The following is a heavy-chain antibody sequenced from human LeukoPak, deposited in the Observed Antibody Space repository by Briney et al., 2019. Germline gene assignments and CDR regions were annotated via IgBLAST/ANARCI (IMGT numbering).Heavy chain of an antibody. Sequence: SETLSLPCTVSGGSITSDHWNWIRRPPGKGLEWIGCIFYSGRTYYNPSLKSRVSISVDMSKNQFTLRLTSVTAADTAVYYCARKNDFEIWGQGTLVTVSS. V-gene: IGHV4-59*12. CDR3: ARKNDFEI. CDR2: IFYSGRT. D-gene: IGHD2/OR15-2a*01. J-gene: IGHJ3*02. CDR1: GGSITSDH.